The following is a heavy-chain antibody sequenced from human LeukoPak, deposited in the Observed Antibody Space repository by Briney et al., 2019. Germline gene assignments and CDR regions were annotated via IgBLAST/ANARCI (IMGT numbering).Heavy chain of an antibody. CDR3: ARHGWHAWYFDL. J-gene: IGHJ2*01. CDR1: GESLSGYS. Sequence: SETLSLTCVVYGESLSGYSWSWIRQPPGKGLEWIGEINQRRNTNYNPSLKSRVTISIDTSKNQFSLKLSSVTAADTAVYYCARHGWHAWYFDLWGRGTLVTVSS. CDR2: INQRRNT. D-gene: IGHD6-19*01. V-gene: IGHV4-34*01.